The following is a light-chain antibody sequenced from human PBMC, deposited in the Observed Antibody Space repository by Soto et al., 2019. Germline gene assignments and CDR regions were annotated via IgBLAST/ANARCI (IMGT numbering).Light chain of an antibody. Sequence: EIVLTQSPATLSLSPGERATLSCRPSQSVSSYLAWYQQKPGQAPRLLIYDASNRATGIPARFSGSGSGTDLTLTISSLEPEDFAVYYCQQRSNWPLTFGGGTKV. CDR2: DAS. V-gene: IGKV3-11*01. CDR3: QQRSNWPLT. J-gene: IGKJ4*01. CDR1: QSVSSY.